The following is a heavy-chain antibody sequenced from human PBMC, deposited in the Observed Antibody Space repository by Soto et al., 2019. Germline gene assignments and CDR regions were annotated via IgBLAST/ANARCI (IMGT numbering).Heavy chain of an antibody. D-gene: IGHD2-8*01. V-gene: IGHV1-46*01. CDR2: INPYGGST. J-gene: IGHJ4*02. CDR3: ARDLLRADS. Sequence: QVQLVQSGAEVKEPWASVKVLCKASGYIFANYYMHWVRQAPGQGREWMAIINPYGGSTNYAQNFQGSLTLTSDPAPSTVYMELSSLGSEDTAVYYCARDLLRADSWGQGTLVTVSS. CDR1: GYIFANYY.